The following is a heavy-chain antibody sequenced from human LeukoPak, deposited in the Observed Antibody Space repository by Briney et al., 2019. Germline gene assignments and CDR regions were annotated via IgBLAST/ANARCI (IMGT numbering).Heavy chain of an antibody. CDR2: ISRRGESI. J-gene: IGHJ4*02. V-gene: IGHV3-21*06. CDR3: AVVGALYYFDY. CDR1: GFTFGSYS. Sequence: GGSLRLSCAASGFTFGSYSMNWVRQVPGKGLEWVSSISRRGESISYADSVKGRFTISRDNAKSSLYLQMNSLRAEDTAVYYCAVVGALYYFDYWGQGTLVTVSS. D-gene: IGHD1-26*01.